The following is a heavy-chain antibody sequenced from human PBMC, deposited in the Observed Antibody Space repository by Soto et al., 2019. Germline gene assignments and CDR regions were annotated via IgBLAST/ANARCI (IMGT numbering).Heavy chain of an antibody. J-gene: IGHJ6*02. CDR1: GYRFTTYW. V-gene: IGHV5-51*01. D-gene: IGHD6-6*01. CDR3: ARGGISSSYYYYALDV. Sequence: PGESLKISCKGSGYRFTTYWISWVRQTPGKGLEWMGIIYPGDSDTRYSPSFQGQVTISADKSISTAYLQWSSLRASDTAIYYCARGGISSSYYYYALDVWGQGTTVTVSS. CDR2: IYPGDSDT.